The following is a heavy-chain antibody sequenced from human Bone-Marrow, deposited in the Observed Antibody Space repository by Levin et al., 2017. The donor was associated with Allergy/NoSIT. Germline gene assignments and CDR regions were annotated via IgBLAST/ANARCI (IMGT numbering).Heavy chain of an antibody. V-gene: IGHV1-46*01. CDR2: INRGGGT. J-gene: IGHJ4*02. CDR1: GYTFTNNY. Sequence: EASVKVSCKASGYTFTNNYMHWVRQAPGQGLEWVGRINRGGGTLIAQSFQGRVTLTRDTSTTTDYMELSSLRSEDTALYYCAKDGDKFNFDYWGQGTLVTVSS. CDR3: AKDGDKFNFDY. D-gene: IGHD4-23*01.